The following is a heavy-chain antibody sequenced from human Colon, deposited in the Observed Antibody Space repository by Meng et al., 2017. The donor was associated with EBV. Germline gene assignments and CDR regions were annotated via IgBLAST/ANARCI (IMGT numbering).Heavy chain of an antibody. CDR1: GGSFSGYY. Sequence: QGQIKQWGGGLLKPSETLSPTCVVPGGSFSGYYWSWIRQAPGKGLEWIGEINHSGSTKFNPSLESRVSISVDTSENQVSLKLTSVTAADTAVYYCARRTTVNLRSFDSWGQGTLVTVSS. D-gene: IGHD4-17*01. J-gene: IGHJ4*02. V-gene: IGHV4-34*01. CDR2: INHSGST. CDR3: ARRTTVNLRSFDS.